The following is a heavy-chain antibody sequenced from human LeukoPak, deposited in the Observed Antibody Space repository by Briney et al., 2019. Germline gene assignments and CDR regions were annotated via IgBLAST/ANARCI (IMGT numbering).Heavy chain of an antibody. J-gene: IGHJ4*02. CDR3: ARDWMLFHRPDY. D-gene: IGHD2-21*01. V-gene: IGHV3-48*04. CDR2: ISSSSNTI. CDR1: GFTLSSYS. Sequence: PGGSLRLSCAASGFTLSSYSLNWVRQAPGKGLEWVSYISSSSNTIYYADSVKGRFTISRDNAKNSLFLQMSSLRAEDTAMYYCARDWMLFHRPDYWGQGTLVTVSS.